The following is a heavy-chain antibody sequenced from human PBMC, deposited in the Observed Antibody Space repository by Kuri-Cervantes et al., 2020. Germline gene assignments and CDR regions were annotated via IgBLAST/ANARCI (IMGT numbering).Heavy chain of an antibody. CDR3: AADPPTRVGATPHDAFDI. CDR1: GGSISSYY. Sequence: GSLRLSCTVSGGSISSYYWSWIRQPPGKGLEWIGYIYYSGSTNYNPSLKSRVTISVDTSKNQFSLKLSSVTAADTAVYYCAADPPTRVGATPHDAFDIWGQGTMVTVSS. CDR2: IYYSGST. V-gene: IGHV4-59*12. D-gene: IGHD1-26*01. J-gene: IGHJ3*02.